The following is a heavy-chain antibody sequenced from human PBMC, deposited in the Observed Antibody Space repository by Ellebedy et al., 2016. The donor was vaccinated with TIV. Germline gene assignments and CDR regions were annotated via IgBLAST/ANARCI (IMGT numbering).Heavy chain of an antibody. CDR3: ARRPSNYYDSSGRYFQH. Sequence: KVSXXGSGYSFTSYWISWVRQMPGKGLEWMGRIDPSDSYTNYSPSFQGHVTISADKSISTAYLQWSSLKASDTAMYYCARRPSNYYDSSGRYFQHWGQGTLVTVSS. D-gene: IGHD3-22*01. CDR2: IDPSDSYT. CDR1: GYSFTSYW. V-gene: IGHV5-10-1*01. J-gene: IGHJ1*01.